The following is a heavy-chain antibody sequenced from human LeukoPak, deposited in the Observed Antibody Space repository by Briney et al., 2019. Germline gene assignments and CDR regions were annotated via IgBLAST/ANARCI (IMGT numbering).Heavy chain of an antibody. J-gene: IGHJ4*02. D-gene: IGHD4-17*01. CDR1: GYTFTSYD. V-gene: IGHV1-8*01. CDR3: ARGPPSTVTIDS. CDR2: MNPNSGNT. Sequence: ASVKVSCKASGYTFTSYDINWVRQATGQGLEWMGWMNPNSGNTGYAQKFQGRVTMTRNTSISTAYMELSSLRSEDTAVYYCARGPPSTVTIDSWGQGTLVTVSS.